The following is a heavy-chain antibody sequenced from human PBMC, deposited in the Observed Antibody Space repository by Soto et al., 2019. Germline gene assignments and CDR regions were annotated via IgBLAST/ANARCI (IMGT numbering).Heavy chain of an antibody. D-gene: IGHD3-22*01. Sequence: QVQLVQSGAEVKKPGSSVKVSCKDSGGTFSSYTISWVRQAPGQGLEWMGMIIPILGIANYAQKFQGRVTITADKSTSTAYMELSSLRSEDTAVYYCAREEDYYENNWFDPWGQGTLVTVSS. CDR3: AREEDYYENNWFDP. V-gene: IGHV1-69*08. CDR1: GGTFSSYT. J-gene: IGHJ5*02. CDR2: IIPILGIA.